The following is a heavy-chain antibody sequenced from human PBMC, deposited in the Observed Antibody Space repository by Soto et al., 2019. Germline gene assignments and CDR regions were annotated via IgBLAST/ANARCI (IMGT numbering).Heavy chain of an antibody. J-gene: IGHJ6*02. CDR2: ISYSGST. Sequence: PSETLSLTCTVSGGSIRTHYWSWIRQPPGKGLEYIGYISYSGSTNYNPSLQTRLKISVDTSKNQFSLKLRSLTAADTAVYYCARDVLGYCTTTSCFYCLDVWGQGTTVTVSS. V-gene: IGHV4-59*11. D-gene: IGHD2-2*01. CDR3: ARDVLGYCTTTSCFYCLDV. CDR1: GGSIRTHY.